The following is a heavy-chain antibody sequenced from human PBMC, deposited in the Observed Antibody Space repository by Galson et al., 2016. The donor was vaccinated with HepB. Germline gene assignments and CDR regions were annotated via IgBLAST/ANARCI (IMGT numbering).Heavy chain of an antibody. CDR3: LSGNTSGI. D-gene: IGHD6-19*01. J-gene: IGHJ3*02. Sequence: SLRLSCAASGFTFSSYGMFWVRQAPGMGLEWVAVISFDGNNKYYADSVKGRFTISRDNSKNMSYLQMNSLRPEDTGLYYCLSGNTSGIWGQGTMVTVSS. V-gene: IGHV3-30*03. CDR2: ISFDGNNK. CDR1: GFTFSSYG.